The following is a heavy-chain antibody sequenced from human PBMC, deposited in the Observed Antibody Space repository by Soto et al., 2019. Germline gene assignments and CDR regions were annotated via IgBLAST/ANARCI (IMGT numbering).Heavy chain of an antibody. CDR3: ARFLRSEYFEGEYYFDY. Sequence: SETLSLTCTVSGGSISSYYWSWIRQPPGKGLEWIGYIYYSGSTNYNPSLKSRVTISVDTSKNQFSLKLSSVTAADTAVYYCARFLRSEYFEGEYYFDYWGQGTLVTVSS. V-gene: IGHV4-59*01. CDR2: IYYSGST. J-gene: IGHJ4*02. D-gene: IGHD3-9*01. CDR1: GGSISSYY.